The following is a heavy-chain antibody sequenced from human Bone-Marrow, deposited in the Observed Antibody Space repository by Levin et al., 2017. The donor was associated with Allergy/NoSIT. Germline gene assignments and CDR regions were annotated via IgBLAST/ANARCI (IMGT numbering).Heavy chain of an antibody. CDR1: GLTFSNYA. V-gene: IGHV3-23*01. Sequence: PGGSLRLSCAASGLTFSNYAMSWVRQAPGKGLEWVSASGSGGSAHYADSVKGRFTISRDNSKNTLCLEMNSLRAEDTAVYYCAKLYCSSSSCSQYYFYMDVWGKGTTVTVSS. D-gene: IGHD2-2*01. J-gene: IGHJ6*03. CDR3: AKLYCSSSSCSQYYFYMDV. CDR2: SGSGGSA.